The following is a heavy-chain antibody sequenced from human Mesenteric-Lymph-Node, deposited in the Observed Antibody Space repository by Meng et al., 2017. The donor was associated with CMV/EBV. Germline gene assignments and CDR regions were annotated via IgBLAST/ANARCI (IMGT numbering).Heavy chain of an antibody. CDR1: GSIRSGIYY. Sequence: GSIRSGIYYGGWIRQPPGRGLEWIASIHYTGNTYYNSSLKSRVTISVDTSNNQFSLKLSSVTATDTAVYYCARRPEYSSGFYRWDLWGQGTLVTVSS. D-gene: IGHD6-19*01. CDR3: ARRPEYSSGFYRWDL. V-gene: IGHV4-39*01. CDR2: IHYTGNT. J-gene: IGHJ5*02.